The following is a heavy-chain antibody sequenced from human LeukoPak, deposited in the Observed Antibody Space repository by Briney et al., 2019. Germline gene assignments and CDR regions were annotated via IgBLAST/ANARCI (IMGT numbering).Heavy chain of an antibody. CDR1: GGSISSYY. D-gene: IGHD1-26*01. V-gene: IGHV4-59*01. CDR3: GRVKRYPLRTVFDS. CDR2: IYYSGST. J-gene: IGHJ3*02. Sequence: PSETLSLTCTVSGGSISSYYWSWIRQPPGKGLEWIGYIYYSGSTNYNPSLKSRVTISVDTSKNQFSLKLSSVTAADTAVYYCGRVKRYPLRTVFDSGGKGKRVTVSS.